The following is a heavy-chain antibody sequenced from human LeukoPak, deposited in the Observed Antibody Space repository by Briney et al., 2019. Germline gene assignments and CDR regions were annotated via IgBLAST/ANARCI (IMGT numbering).Heavy chain of an antibody. CDR1: GGTFSSYA. D-gene: IGHD2-2*01. V-gene: IGHV1-69*13. CDR2: IIPIFDTA. J-gene: IGHJ3*02. Sequence: SVKVSCKASGGTFSSYAISWVRQAPGQGLEWMGGIIPIFDTANYAQKFQGRVTITADESTSTAYMELSSLRSEDTAVYYCAREVGLYCSSTSCHDAFDIWGQGTVVTVSS. CDR3: AREVGLYCSSTSCHDAFDI.